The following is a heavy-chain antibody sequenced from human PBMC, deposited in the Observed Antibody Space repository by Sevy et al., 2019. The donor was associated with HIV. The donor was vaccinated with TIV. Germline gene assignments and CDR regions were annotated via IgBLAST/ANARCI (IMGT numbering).Heavy chain of an antibody. Sequence: GGSLRLSCAASGFTFSSYSMNWVRQAPGKGLEWVSSIISTSRYIYYPDSVRGRFTISRDNAKNSLYLQMNSLRAEDTAVYYCASAGVVIEIYAFDLWGQGTMVTVSS. CDR2: IISTSRYI. CDR3: ASAGVVIEIYAFDL. D-gene: IGHD3-3*01. J-gene: IGHJ3*01. V-gene: IGHV3-21*01. CDR1: GFTFSSYS.